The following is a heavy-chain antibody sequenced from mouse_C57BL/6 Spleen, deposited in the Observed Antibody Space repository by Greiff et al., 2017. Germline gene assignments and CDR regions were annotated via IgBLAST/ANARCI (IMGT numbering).Heavy chain of an antibody. CDR3: ARRGWDY. V-gene: IGHV1-81*01. Sequence: VQLQQSGAELARPGASVKLSCKASGYTFTSYGISWVKQRTGQGLEWIGEIYPRSGNTYYNEKFKGKATLTADKSSSTAYMELRSLTSEDSAVYFCARRGWDYWGQGTTLTVSS. D-gene: IGHD2-3*01. J-gene: IGHJ2*01. CDR2: IYPRSGNT. CDR1: GYTFTSYG.